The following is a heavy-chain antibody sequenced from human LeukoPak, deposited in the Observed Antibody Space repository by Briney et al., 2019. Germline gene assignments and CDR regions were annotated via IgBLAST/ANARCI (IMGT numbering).Heavy chain of an antibody. CDR2: IIPKYSAS. Sequence: SVKVSCKAPGGSFSDYPINWVRQAPGQGLEWLGGIIPKYSASNYAQAFQGRVTITADESTNTVYMEMSGLRPDDTAVYYCVRPDRIFGVPAAFDAWGQGTLVAVSS. J-gene: IGHJ3*01. CDR3: VRPDRIFGVPAAFDA. V-gene: IGHV1-69*13. D-gene: IGHD3-3*02. CDR1: GGSFSDYP.